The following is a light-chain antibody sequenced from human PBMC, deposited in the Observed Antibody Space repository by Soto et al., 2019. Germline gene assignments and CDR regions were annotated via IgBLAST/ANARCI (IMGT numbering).Light chain of an antibody. CDR2: GAS. Sequence: EIVLTQSPATLSLSPGESASLSCSPSQSVSSNYLAWYQQKPGQAPRLLIYGASTRATGIPARFTGSGSGTEFTLTISSLQSEDFAVYYCQQYYDWPITFGQGTRLEIK. V-gene: IGKV3-15*01. CDR1: QSVSSN. J-gene: IGKJ5*01. CDR3: QQYYDWPIT.